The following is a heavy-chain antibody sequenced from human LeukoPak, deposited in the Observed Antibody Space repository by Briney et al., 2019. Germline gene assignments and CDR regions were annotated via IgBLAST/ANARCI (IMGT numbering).Heavy chain of an antibody. CDR1: GHMFTDYY. J-gene: IGHJ4*02. V-gene: IGHV1-2*02. D-gene: IGHD6-19*01. CDR2: MNVESGGT. CDR3: ARDSKVTGTSFDS. Sequence: ASVKVSCKASGHMFTDYYMHWVRQAPGQRLEGMGWMNVESGGTKYAQKFQGRVTMTRDTSISTAFMDLTRLRSDDTAVYYCARDSKVTGTSFDSWGQGTLVTVSS.